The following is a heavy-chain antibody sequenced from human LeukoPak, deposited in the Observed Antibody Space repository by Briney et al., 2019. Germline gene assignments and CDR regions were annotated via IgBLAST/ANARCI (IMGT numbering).Heavy chain of an antibody. Sequence: PGRSLRLSCAASGFTFDDYAMHWVRQAPGKGLEWVSGISWNSGSIGYADSVKGRFTISRDNAKNPLYLQMNSLRAEDTALYYCAKGPYGDYGSSDWFDPWGQGTLVTVSS. D-gene: IGHD4-17*01. CDR1: GFTFDDYA. J-gene: IGHJ5*02. CDR2: ISWNSGSI. V-gene: IGHV3-9*01. CDR3: AKGPYGDYGSSDWFDP.